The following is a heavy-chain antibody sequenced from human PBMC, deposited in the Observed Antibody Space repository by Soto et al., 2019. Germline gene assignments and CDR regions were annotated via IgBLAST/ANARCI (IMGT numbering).Heavy chain of an antibody. CDR1: GFTFSSFW. CDR2: IKQDGSEK. CDR3: ARASPRGYSYGYFLY. Sequence: PGGSLRLSCAASGFTFSSFWMSWVRQAPGKGLEWVANIKQDGSEKYYVDSVRGRFSISRDNAKNSLFLQMNSLRAEDTAVYYCARASPRGYSYGYFLYWGQGTLVTVSS. V-gene: IGHV3-7*03. J-gene: IGHJ4*02. D-gene: IGHD5-18*01.